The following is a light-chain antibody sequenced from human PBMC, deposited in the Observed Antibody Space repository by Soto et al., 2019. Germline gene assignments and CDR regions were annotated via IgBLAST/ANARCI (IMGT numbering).Light chain of an antibody. J-gene: IGLJ2*01. V-gene: IGLV2-8*01. CDR2: EVS. CDR1: SSDVGGYNY. Sequence: QSALTQPPSASGSPGQSVTISCTGTSSDVGGYNYVSWYQQHPGKAPKLMIYEVSKRPSGVPDRFSGSKSGNTASLTVSGLQAEDEADYYCTSHASSINLVFGGGTKLTVL. CDR3: TSHASSINLV.